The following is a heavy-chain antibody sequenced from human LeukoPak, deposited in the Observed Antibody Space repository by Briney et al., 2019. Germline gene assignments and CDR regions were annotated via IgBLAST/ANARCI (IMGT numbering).Heavy chain of an antibody. CDR3: ARRSAARDALDI. D-gene: IGHD6-6*01. CDR2: INSDGSTT. Sequence: PGGSLRLSCAASGFSFHDYAMHWVRQAPGKGLVWVSRINSDGSTTSYADSVKGRFTISRDNAKNTLYLQMNSLRAEDTAAYYCARRSAARDALDIWGQGTMVTVSS. V-gene: IGHV3-74*01. J-gene: IGHJ3*02. CDR1: GFSFHDYA.